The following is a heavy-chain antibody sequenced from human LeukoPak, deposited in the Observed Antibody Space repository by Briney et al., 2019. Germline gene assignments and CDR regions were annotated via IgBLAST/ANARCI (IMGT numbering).Heavy chain of an antibody. CDR1: GFTLSSYW. Sequence: GGSLRLSCAASGFTLSSYWMTWVRQAPGKGLEWVANIKPDGSQQYYVDSMKGRFTISRDNAKNSLYLQMNSLRTEDTAVYYCARHGPSYYFDYWGQGTLVTVSS. J-gene: IGHJ4*02. V-gene: IGHV3-7*03. CDR2: IKPDGSQQ. CDR3: ARHGPSYYFDY. D-gene: IGHD3-16*01.